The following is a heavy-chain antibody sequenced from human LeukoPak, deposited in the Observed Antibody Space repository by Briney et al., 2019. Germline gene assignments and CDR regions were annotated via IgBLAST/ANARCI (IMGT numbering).Heavy chain of an antibody. J-gene: IGHJ4*02. V-gene: IGHV3-23*01. D-gene: IGHD3-10*01. CDR2: ISGSGGST. Sequence: GGSLRLSCAASGFTFNTYGMNWVRQAPGKGLEWVSAISGSGGSTYYADSVKGRFTISRDNSKNTLYLQMHSLRAEDTAVYYCAGRGSGSYFDYWGQGSLVTVSS. CDR3: AGRGSGSYFDY. CDR1: GFTFNTYG.